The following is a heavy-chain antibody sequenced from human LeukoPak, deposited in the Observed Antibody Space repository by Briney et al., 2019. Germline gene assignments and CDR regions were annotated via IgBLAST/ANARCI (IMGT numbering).Heavy chain of an antibody. D-gene: IGHD1-7*01. J-gene: IGHJ4*02. Sequence: GGSLRLSCAASGFTFSTYSMNWVRQAPGKGLEWVSSITSSGSAIYYADSVKGRFTISRDNAKNSLYLQMNSRRAEDAAVYYCARDWKYKVDYWGQGTLVTVSS. V-gene: IGHV3-21*01. CDR2: ITSSGSAI. CDR1: GFTFSTYS. CDR3: ARDWKYKVDY.